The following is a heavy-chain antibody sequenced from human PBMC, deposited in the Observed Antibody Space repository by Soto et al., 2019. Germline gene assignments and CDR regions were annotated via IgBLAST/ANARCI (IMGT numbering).Heavy chain of an antibody. D-gene: IGHD5-18*01. V-gene: IGHV3-30*18. CDR2: ISYDGSNK. Sequence: GGSLRLSCTASGFTFSRYAMHWVRQAPGKGLEWVALISYDGSNKYYADSVKGRFTISRDNSKNTLYLQMNSLRAEDTAVYYCAKVGPGYSYGFWLDYWGQGTLVTVSS. CDR1: GFTFSRYA. CDR3: AKVGPGYSYGFWLDY. J-gene: IGHJ4*02.